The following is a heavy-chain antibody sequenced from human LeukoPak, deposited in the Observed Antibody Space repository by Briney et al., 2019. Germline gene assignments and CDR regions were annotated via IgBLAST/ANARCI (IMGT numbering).Heavy chain of an antibody. CDR1: GFTFSDYY. CDR3: ALGIAVAGNIFDY. Sequence: PGGSLRLSCAASGFTFSDYYMSWIRQAPGKGLEWVSYISSSGSTIYYADSVKGRFTISRDNAKNSLYLQMNSLRAEGTAVYYCALGIAVAGNIFDYWGQGTLVTVSS. J-gene: IGHJ4*02. V-gene: IGHV3-11*01. D-gene: IGHD6-19*01. CDR2: ISSSGSTI.